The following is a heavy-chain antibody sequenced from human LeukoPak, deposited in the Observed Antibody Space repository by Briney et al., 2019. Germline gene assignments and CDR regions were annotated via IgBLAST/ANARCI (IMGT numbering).Heavy chain of an antibody. CDR1: GFTFSGFTFSNAW. J-gene: IGHJ4*02. CDR3: TADNCGSTSCYAHY. CDR2: VKNKTDGGAT. Sequence: KTGGSLRLSCVASGFTFSGFTFSNAWMSWGRQAPGKGLEGVGRVKNKTDGGATDYAAPVKGRFTISRDVSKTKLFMQMNSLKKEDTAVYYCTADNCGSTSCYAHYWGQGTLVTVSS. D-gene: IGHD2-2*01. V-gene: IGHV3-15*01.